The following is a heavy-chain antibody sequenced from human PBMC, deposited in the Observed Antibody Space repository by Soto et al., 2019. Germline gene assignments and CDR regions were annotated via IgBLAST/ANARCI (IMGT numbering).Heavy chain of an antibody. CDR1: GGSISSGGYY. CDR3: ARVGVGATTFGLDY. D-gene: IGHD1-26*01. J-gene: IGHJ4*02. V-gene: IGHV4-31*03. Sequence: QVQLQESGPGLVKPSQTLSLTCTVSGGSISSGGYYWSWIRQHPGKGLEWIGYIYYSGSTYYNPSLKSRVTISVDTSKNQFTLKLSSVTAADTAVYYCARVGVGATTFGLDYWGQGTLVTVSS. CDR2: IYYSGST.